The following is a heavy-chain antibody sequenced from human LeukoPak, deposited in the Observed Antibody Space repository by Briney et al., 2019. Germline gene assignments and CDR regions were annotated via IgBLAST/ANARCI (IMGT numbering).Heavy chain of an antibody. J-gene: IGHJ5*02. CDR2: ISSSSSYI. CDR3: ARDLYIVVVPAPIKFDP. D-gene: IGHD2-2*01. CDR1: GFTFSSYS. Sequence: GGSLRLSCAASGFTFSSYSMNWVRQAPGKGLEWVSSISSSSSYIYYADSVKGRLTISRDNAKNSLYLQMNSLRAEDTAVYYCARDLYIVVVPAPIKFDPWGQGTLVTVSS. V-gene: IGHV3-21*01.